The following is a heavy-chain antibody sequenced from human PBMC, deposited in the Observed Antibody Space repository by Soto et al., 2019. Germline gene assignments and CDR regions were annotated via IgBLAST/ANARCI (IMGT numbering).Heavy chain of an antibody. CDR3: AKVNDFWTGYYSTNWFDP. Sequence: SETLSLTCTVSGGSINSYYWSWIRQPPGKGLEWIGYIYYSGSTNYNPSLKSRVTISVDTSKNHFSLKISSVTAADTAVYYCAKVNDFWTGYYSTNWFDPWGQGTLVTVSS. CDR2: IYYSGST. D-gene: IGHD3-3*01. J-gene: IGHJ5*02. CDR1: GGSINSYY. V-gene: IGHV4-59*01.